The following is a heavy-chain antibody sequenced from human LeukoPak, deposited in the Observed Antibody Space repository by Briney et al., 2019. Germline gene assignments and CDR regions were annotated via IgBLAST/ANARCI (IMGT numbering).Heavy chain of an antibody. CDR3: AKRLNSSYYYGMDV. J-gene: IGHJ6*02. CDR1: GFTFSNYG. D-gene: IGHD3-22*01. V-gene: IGHV3-23*01. CDR2: ISGSGGNT. Sequence: GGSLRLSCAASGFTFSNYGLTWVRQAPGKGLQWVSTISGSGGNTYYADSVKGRFTISRDNYKNTLYLQVNSLRAEDTAIYYCAKRLNSSYYYGMDVWGQGTTVTVSS.